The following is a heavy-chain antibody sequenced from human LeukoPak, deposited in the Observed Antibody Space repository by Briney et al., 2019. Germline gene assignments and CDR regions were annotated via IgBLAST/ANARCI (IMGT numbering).Heavy chain of an antibody. D-gene: IGHD2-15*01. CDR2: ISYDGSNK. V-gene: IGHV3-30*18. Sequence: GGSLRLSCAASGFTFSSYGMHWVRQAPGKGLEWVAVISYDGSNKYYADSVKGRFAISRDNSKNTLYLQMNSLRAEDTAVYYCAKDHVYCSGGSCLNWFDPWGQGTLVTVSS. CDR3: AKDHVYCSGGSCLNWFDP. CDR1: GFTFSSYG. J-gene: IGHJ5*02.